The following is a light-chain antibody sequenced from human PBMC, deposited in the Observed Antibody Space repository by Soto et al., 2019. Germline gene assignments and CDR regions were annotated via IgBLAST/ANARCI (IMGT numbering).Light chain of an antibody. CDR1: QSVSSSY. V-gene: IGKV3-20*01. Sequence: EIVLTQSPGTLPLSPGERATLSCRASQSVSSSYLAWYQQKPGQAPRLLIYGASSRATGIPDRFSGSGSGTDFTLTISRLEPEDFAVYYCQQYGSSPQTFGQGTNVDIK. J-gene: IGKJ1*01. CDR2: GAS. CDR3: QQYGSSPQT.